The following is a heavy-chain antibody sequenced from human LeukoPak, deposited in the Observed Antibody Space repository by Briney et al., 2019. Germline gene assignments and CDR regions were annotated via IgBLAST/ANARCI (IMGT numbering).Heavy chain of an antibody. J-gene: IGHJ6*04. V-gene: IGHV3-23*01. CDR3: AKAAIKYYCDSSGYYPV. CDR1: GFTFSSYA. CDR2: ISGSGGST. Sequence: GGSLRLSCAASGFTFSSYAMSWVRQAPGKGLEWVSAISGSGGSTYYADSVKGRFTISRDNSKNTLYLQMNSLRAEDTAVYYCAKAAIKYYCDSSGYYPVWGKGTTVTVSS. D-gene: IGHD3-22*01.